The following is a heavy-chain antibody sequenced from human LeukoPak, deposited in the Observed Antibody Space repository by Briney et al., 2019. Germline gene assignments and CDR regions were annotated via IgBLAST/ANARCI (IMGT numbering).Heavy chain of an antibody. J-gene: IGHJ6*02. Sequence: SETLSLTCTVSGGSISSYYWIWIRQPPGKGLEWIGYIYYSGSTNYDPSLKSRVPISVDTSKNQFSLKLSSVTAADTAVYYCARDLRPYYDFWSGDYGMDVWGQGTTVTVSS. CDR2: IYYSGST. V-gene: IGHV4-59*01. CDR3: ARDLRPYYDFWSGDYGMDV. D-gene: IGHD3-3*01. CDR1: GGSISSYY.